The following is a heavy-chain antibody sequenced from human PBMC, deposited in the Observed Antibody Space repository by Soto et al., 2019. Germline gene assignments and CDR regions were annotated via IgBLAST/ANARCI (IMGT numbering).Heavy chain of an antibody. J-gene: IGHJ4*02. CDR3: ARDLVDTAMVRGYFDY. Sequence: SVKVSCKAPGGTFSSYAISWVRQAPGQGLEWMGGIIPIFGTANYAQKYQGRVTITADESTSTAYMELISLRSEDTAAYYCARDLVDTAMVRGYFDYWGQGTLVTVSS. CDR2: IIPIFGTA. CDR1: GGTFSSYA. V-gene: IGHV1-69*13. D-gene: IGHD5-18*01.